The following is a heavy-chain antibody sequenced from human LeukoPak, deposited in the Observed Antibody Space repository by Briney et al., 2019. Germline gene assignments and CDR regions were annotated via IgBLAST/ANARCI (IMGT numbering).Heavy chain of an antibody. D-gene: IGHD2-15*01. J-gene: IGHJ3*02. Sequence: SETLSLTCTVSGGSINSGNYYWSWIRQPAGKGLEWIGRMYTSGSTNYNPSLKSRDSISVDTSKNQFSLKLTSVTAADTAVYYCAGYLGYCSGGSCLQWAFDIWGQGTMVTVSS. CDR3: AGYLGYCSGGSCLQWAFDI. V-gene: IGHV4-61*02. CDR1: GGSINSGNYY. CDR2: MYTSGST.